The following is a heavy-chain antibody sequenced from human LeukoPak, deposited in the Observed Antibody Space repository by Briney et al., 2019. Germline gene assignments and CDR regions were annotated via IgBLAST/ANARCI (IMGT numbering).Heavy chain of an antibody. CDR3: TRYSGYPHDY. Sequence: PGGSLRLSCTASGFTFCDYAMSWFRQAPGKGLEWVGFIRSKAYGGTTEYAASVKGRFTISRDDSKSIAYLQMNSLKTEDTAVYYCTRYSGYPHDYWGQGTLVTVSS. D-gene: IGHD5-12*01. CDR2: IRSKAYGGTT. V-gene: IGHV3-49*03. J-gene: IGHJ4*02. CDR1: GFTFCDYA.